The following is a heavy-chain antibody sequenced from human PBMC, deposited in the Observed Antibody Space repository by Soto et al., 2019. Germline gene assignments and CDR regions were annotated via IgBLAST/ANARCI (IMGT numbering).Heavy chain of an antibody. V-gene: IGHV3-23*01. CDR1: GFTFASYV. CDR3: ANAEHPRRSIGFDY. J-gene: IGHJ4*02. D-gene: IGHD3-16*02. Sequence: PWGSLRLCCAGSGFTFASYVMTWFRQAPGKGLEWVSSISATGGSTYYAGSVKGRFTISRDNSKNTLYLQMNSLRAEDTAIYYCANAEHPRRSIGFDYWGQGTLVTVSS. CDR2: ISATGGST.